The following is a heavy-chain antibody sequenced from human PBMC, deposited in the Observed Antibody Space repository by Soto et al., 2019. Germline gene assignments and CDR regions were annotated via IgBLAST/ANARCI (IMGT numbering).Heavy chain of an antibody. Sequence: QVQLVESGGGLVEPGGSLRLSCAASGFRFSDHYMTWIRQAPGKGLEWVSKISGDATTTYYADSVKGRFTVSRDNAKNSVYLQMNSLRAEDTAVYYCARDRDGYNYYYYYYGMDVWGQGTTVTVSS. CDR3: ARDRDGYNYYYYYYGMDV. CDR1: GFRFSDHY. D-gene: IGHD1-1*01. CDR2: ISGDATTT. J-gene: IGHJ6*02. V-gene: IGHV3-11*04.